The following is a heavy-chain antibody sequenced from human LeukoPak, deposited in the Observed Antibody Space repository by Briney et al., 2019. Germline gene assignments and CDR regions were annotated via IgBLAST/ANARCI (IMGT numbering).Heavy chain of an antibody. CDR1: GYSFTSYW. CDR2: IYPGDSDT. Sequence: GESLKISCKGSGYSFTSYWIGWVRQMPGKGLEWMGIIYPGDSDTRYSPSFQGQVTISADKSVSTAYLQWSSLKASDTAMYYCARRYYGSGSYYNWFDPWGQGTLVTVSS. J-gene: IGHJ5*02. CDR3: ARRYYGSGSYYNWFDP. D-gene: IGHD3-10*01. V-gene: IGHV5-51*01.